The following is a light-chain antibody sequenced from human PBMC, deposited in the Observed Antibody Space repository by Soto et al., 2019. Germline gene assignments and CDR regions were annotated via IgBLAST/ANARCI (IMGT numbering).Light chain of an antibody. J-gene: IGLJ1*01. CDR3: TSYAGGNNV. CDR2: EVN. CDR1: SSDVGGYNY. Sequence: QSALTQHPSASGSTGQSVTISCTGTSSDVGGYNYVSWYQQYPGKVPKLMVYEVNKRPSGVPDRFSGSKSGNTASLTVSGLQAEDEADYYCTSYAGGNNVFGTGTKLTVL. V-gene: IGLV2-8*01.